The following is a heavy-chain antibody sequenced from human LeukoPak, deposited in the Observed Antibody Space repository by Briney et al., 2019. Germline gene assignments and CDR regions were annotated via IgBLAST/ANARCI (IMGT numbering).Heavy chain of an antibody. CDR2: MNPNSGNT. J-gene: IGHJ6*03. Sequence: ASVKVSCKASGYTFTSYDINGVRQATGRGLEWMGWMNPNSGNTGYPQKFQGRVTITRNTSISTAYMELSSLRSEDTAVYYCARGVPVRRFLLYCGGGSCYSHYMDVWGKGTTVTVSS. CDR3: ARGVPVRRFLLYCGGGSCYSHYMDV. CDR1: GYTFTSYD. V-gene: IGHV1-8*03. D-gene: IGHD2-15*01.